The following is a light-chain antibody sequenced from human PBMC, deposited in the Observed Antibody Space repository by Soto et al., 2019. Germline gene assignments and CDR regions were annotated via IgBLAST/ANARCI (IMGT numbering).Light chain of an antibody. Sequence: QSVLTQPHSVSGTPGQRLTVSCSGSDSNIGSYSVHWFQQLPGTAPKLLISTTYQRPSGVPERFSGSKSGTSASLAISGPQSEDEADYYWAAWDDTLNGHVFGTGTKVTAL. CDR3: AAWDDTLNGHV. CDR1: DSNIGSYS. CDR2: TTY. V-gene: IGLV1-44*01. J-gene: IGLJ1*01.